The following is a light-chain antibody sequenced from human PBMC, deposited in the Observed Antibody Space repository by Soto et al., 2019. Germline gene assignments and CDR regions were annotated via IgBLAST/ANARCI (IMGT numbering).Light chain of an antibody. V-gene: IGKV3-15*01. CDR1: QSVNSD. CDR2: AAS. CDR3: QQVYGYPST. J-gene: IGKJ4*01. Sequence: VLPQSSSTLSVSPGNRATLSCRASQSVNSDLAWYQQKPGQAPRLLTYAASSLQSGVPSRFSGGGSGTDFTLTISSLQPEDFATYYSQQVYGYPSTFGGGTKVDIK.